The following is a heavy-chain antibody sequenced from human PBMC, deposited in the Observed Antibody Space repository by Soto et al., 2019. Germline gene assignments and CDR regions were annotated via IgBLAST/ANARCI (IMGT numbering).Heavy chain of an antibody. J-gene: IGHJ4*02. CDR2: ITSDDIT. CDR1: GFIFSSYA. V-gene: IGHV3-23*01. D-gene: IGHD4-17*01. CDR3: AKDYGDNPFDY. Sequence: GGPLRLSCAASGFIFSSYAMSWVRQAPGKGLEWVSGITSDDITYYADSVKGRFTISRDNSKNTLFLQVNSLRAEDTAVYYCAKDYGDNPFDYWGQGTLVTVSS.